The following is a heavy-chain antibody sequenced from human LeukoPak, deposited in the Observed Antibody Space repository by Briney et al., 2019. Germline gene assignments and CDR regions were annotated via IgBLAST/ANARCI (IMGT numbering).Heavy chain of an antibody. CDR2: VYYKGTT. CDR1: GGSLINYY. CDR3: ARTWALKWELRGQFDY. J-gene: IGHJ4*02. V-gene: IGHV4-59*08. D-gene: IGHD4-23*01. Sequence: SETLFLTCTVSGGSLINYYWNWLRQSPGKTLEWIGFVYYKGTTNYNPSLRSRVSMSVDMSRNQFSLSLTSVTAADTAVYYCARTWALKWELRGQFDYWGQGRLVTVSS.